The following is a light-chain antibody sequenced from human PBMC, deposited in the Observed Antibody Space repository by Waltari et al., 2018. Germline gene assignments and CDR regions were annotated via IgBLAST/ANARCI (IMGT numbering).Light chain of an antibody. J-gene: IGKJ5*01. CDR2: LGS. V-gene: IGKV2-28*01. CDR3: HQYHVPPLT. CDR1: QSLLHSNGKNY. Sequence: DIVMTQSPLSLPVTPGEPASISCRSSQSLLHSNGKNYLNWYLQKPGQSPQVLIYLGSNRASGVPDRFSGSGSGTDFTLKISRVEAEDVAVYYCHQYHVPPLTFGQGTRLEIK.